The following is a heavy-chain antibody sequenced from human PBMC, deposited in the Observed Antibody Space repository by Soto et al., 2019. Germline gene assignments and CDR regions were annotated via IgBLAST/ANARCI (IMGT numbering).Heavy chain of an antibody. CDR2: ISGSGGST. J-gene: IGHJ6*03. Sequence: EVQLLESGGGLVQPGGSLRLSCAASGFTFSSYAMSWVRQAPGKGLEWVSAISGSGGSTYYADSVKGRFTISRDNSKNTMYLQMNSLRAEDTAVYYCAKRRIAAAGMGSPRHANYYYYYMDVWGKGTTVTVSS. V-gene: IGHV3-23*01. CDR3: AKRRIAAAGMGSPRHANYYYYYMDV. CDR1: GFTFSSYA. D-gene: IGHD6-13*01.